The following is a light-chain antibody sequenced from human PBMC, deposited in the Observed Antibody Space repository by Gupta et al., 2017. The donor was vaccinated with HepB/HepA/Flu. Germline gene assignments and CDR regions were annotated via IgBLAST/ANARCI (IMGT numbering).Light chain of an antibody. Sequence: DIQMTQSPSSLSASVGDRVTITCRASQSINNFLNWYQQKRGKAPKLLIYAASSLQSGVPSRYSHRHSVRDFTLTISRLQPADIATYYFQQRDDTGPTFGQGTKVEIK. CDR1: QSINNF. CDR2: AAS. V-gene: IGKV1-39*01. J-gene: IGKJ1*01. CDR3: QQRDDTGPT.